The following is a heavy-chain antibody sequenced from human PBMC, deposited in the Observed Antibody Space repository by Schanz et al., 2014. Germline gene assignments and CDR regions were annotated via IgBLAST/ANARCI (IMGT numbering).Heavy chain of an antibody. Sequence: EVQLVESGGGLVQPGGSLRLSCAVSGFTFRNYWMSWVRQAPGKGLEWVANIRQEGSEKYYVDSVKGRFTVSRDDAKNSLYLQMNSLRADDTAVYYCARAPPLVRGIAGWFGPWGQGSLVTVSS. CDR3: ARAPPLVRGIAGWFGP. J-gene: IGHJ5*02. D-gene: IGHD3-10*01. CDR1: GFTFRNYW. CDR2: IRQEGSEK. V-gene: IGHV3-7*03.